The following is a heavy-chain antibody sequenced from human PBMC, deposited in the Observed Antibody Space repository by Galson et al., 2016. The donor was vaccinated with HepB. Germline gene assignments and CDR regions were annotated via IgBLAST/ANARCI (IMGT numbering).Heavy chain of an antibody. CDR3: ARGLCSSTSCYTFWDYYYYGMDV. CDR1: GYTFTSYG. D-gene: IGHD2-2*01. Sequence: SVKVSCKASGYTFTSYGISWVRQAPGQGLEWMGWISAYNGNTNYAQKLQGRVTMTTDTPTSTAYMEMRSLTSDDTAVYYCARGLCSSTSCYTFWDYYYYGMDVWGKGTTVTVSS. V-gene: IGHV1-18*01. J-gene: IGHJ6*04. CDR2: ISAYNGNT.